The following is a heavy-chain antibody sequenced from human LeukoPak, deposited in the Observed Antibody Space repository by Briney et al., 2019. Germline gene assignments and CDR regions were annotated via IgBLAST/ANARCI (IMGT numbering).Heavy chain of an antibody. Sequence: GASVKVSCKTSGYSFTDYYMHWVRQAPGQGLEWMGRINPNSGGTSSAQKFQGRATMTRDTSITTVYMEVSWLTSDDTAIYYCARADRLDGGPYLIGPWGQGTLVTVSS. CDR3: ARADRLDGGPYLIGP. D-gene: IGHD2-21*01. J-gene: IGHJ5*02. V-gene: IGHV1-2*02. CDR2: INPNSGGT. CDR1: GYSFTDYY.